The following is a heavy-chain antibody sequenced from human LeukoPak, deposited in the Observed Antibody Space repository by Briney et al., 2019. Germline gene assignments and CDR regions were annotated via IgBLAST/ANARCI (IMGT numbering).Heavy chain of an antibody. CDR3: ARGRLLRYPYPYYFGLDV. CDR2: INHSGST. J-gene: IGHJ6*02. Sequence: SETLSLTCAVYGGSFSGFHWSWIRQSPGKGLEWIGEINHSGSTNYNPSLKSRVTISVDTSKNQFSLKLSSVTAADTAIYYCARGRLLRYPYPYYFGLDVWGQGTTVIVSS. V-gene: IGHV4-34*01. D-gene: IGHD3-16*01. CDR1: GGSFSGFH.